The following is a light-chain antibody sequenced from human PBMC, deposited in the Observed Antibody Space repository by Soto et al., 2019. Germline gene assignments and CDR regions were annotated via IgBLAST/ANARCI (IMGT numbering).Light chain of an antibody. J-gene: IGKJ1*01. V-gene: IGKV4-1*01. CDR3: KQYYSTPLT. CDR2: WAS. Sequence: DIVMTQSPDSLAVSLGERATINCKSSQSVLYSSNNKNYLAWYQQKPGQPPKLLMYWASTRESGVPDRFSGSGSGTDFTLTISSLQTEDVAVYYCKQYYSTPLTFGQGTKVEIK. CDR1: QSVLYSSNNKNY.